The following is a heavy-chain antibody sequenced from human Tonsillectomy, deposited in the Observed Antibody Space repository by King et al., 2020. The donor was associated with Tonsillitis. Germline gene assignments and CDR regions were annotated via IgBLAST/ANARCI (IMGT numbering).Heavy chain of an antibody. V-gene: IGHV2-5*02. CDR3: ARRHSGLLVAAPMRDAFDV. CDR1: GFSLITSGVG. D-gene: IGHD5-12*01. CDR2: IYWDNDT. Sequence: FTLKESGPTLVKPPETLTLTCTFSGFSLITSGVGVGWIRQPPGKALEWLALIYWDNDTRYSPSLKSRLTITKDTSRNKVVLTMTNMTPVDTATYFCARRHSGLLVAAPMRDAFDVWGQGTMVTVSS. J-gene: IGHJ3*01.